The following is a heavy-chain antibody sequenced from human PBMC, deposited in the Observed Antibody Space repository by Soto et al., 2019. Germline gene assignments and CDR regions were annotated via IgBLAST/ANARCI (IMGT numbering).Heavy chain of an antibody. CDR2: IYPGDSDT. V-gene: IGHV5-51*01. Sequence: VQLVQSGAEVKKPGESLKISCKASGYTFTSYWIGWVRQMPGKGLEWMGVIYPGDSDTRYSPSFQGQVTISVDKSITTTFLQWSSLKASDTAMYYCAKRERGNGWHNFGSWGQGTLVTVSP. D-gene: IGHD6-19*01. J-gene: IGHJ4*02. CDR3: AKRERGNGWHNFGS. CDR1: GYTFTSYW.